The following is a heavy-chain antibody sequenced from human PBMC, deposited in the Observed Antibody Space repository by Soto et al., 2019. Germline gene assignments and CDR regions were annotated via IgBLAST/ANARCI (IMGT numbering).Heavy chain of an antibody. CDR1: GYSFTTYW. Sequence: PGESLKISCKASGYSFTTYWIGWVRQMPGKGLELMGIMYPGDSDTRYSPSFQGQVTISADKSISTAYLLWSSLKASDTAMYYCARTSMQSRGYSYGHGGMDVWGQGTTVTVSS. V-gene: IGHV5-51*01. J-gene: IGHJ6*02. CDR2: MYPGDSDT. CDR3: ARTSMQSRGYSYGHGGMDV. D-gene: IGHD5-18*01.